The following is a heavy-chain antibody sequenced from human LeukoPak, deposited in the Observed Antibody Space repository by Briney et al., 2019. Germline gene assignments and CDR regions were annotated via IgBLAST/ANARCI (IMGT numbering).Heavy chain of an antibody. J-gene: IGHJ4*02. Sequence: GGSLRLSCAASGFSLSTHAMSWVRQGPGKGLDWVSVITSNGGTTEYADSVKGRFTISRDNSKNTLYLQMNSLRAEDTAIYYCAKDPTYYYDSSGYIDYWGQGTLVTVSS. CDR2: ITSNGGTT. CDR1: GFSLSTHA. V-gene: IGHV3-23*01. D-gene: IGHD3-22*01. CDR3: AKDPTYYYDSSGYIDY.